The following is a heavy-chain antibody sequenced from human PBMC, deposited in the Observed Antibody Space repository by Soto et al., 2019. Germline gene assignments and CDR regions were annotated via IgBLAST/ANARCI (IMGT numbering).Heavy chain of an antibody. J-gene: IGHJ4*02. CDR1: GYTFTNFG. CDR2: ISAYNGNT. Sequence: QVQLVQSGAEVKKPGASVKVSCKASGYTFTNFGISWVRQAPGQGLEWMGWISAYNGNTNYAQKFQGRVTMSTDPSTSTAYMEVRRLRFDDAAVYCCARVGTQIDYWGQGTLVTVSS. V-gene: IGHV1-18*01. CDR3: ARVGTQIDY.